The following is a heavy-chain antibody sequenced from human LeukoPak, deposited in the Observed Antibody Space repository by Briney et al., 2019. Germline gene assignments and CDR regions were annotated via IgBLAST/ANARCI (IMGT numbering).Heavy chain of an antibody. CDR3: ARTAMVYGMDV. Sequence: GGSLRLSCTASGFNFGRDAMHWVRQAPGKGLEWVAFIWFDGSNDHYADSMKGRFTISRDNFKNTVCLQMNSLRVEDTAVYYCARTAMVYGMDVWGQGTTVTVSS. CDR2: IWFDGSND. CDR1: GFNFGRDA. V-gene: IGHV3-33*01. J-gene: IGHJ6*02. D-gene: IGHD5-18*01.